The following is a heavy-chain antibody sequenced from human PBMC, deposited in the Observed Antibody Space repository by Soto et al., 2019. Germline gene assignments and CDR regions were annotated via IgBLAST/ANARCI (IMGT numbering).Heavy chain of an antibody. CDR2: TNPSGGST. Sequence: QVQLVQSGAEVKKPGASVRVSCKASGYTFTSYYMHWVRQAPGQGLEWMGITNPSGGSTSYAQKFQGRVTMTRDTSTSTVYMELSSLRSEDTAVYYCARVGYYDSSDPPGSFDYCGQGTLVTVSS. J-gene: IGHJ4*02. D-gene: IGHD3-22*01. CDR3: ARVGYYDSSDPPGSFDY. V-gene: IGHV1-46*01. CDR1: GYTFTSYY.